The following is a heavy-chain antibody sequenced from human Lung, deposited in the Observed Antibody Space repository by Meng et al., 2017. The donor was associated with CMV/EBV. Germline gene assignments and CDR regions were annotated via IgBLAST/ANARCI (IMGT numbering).Heavy chain of an antibody. CDR1: GYTFTDNY. D-gene: IGHD1-1*01. V-gene: IGHV1-2*02. CDR3: ARDNNWGPDY. CDR2: IHPHRGDT. Sequence: VSGKASGYTFTDNYFHWVRQAPGQGLEWMGWIHPHRGDTNYAQQFQGRVTLTRDTSINIGYMELTRLTSDDTAVYYCARDNNWGPDYWGQGTLVTVSS. J-gene: IGHJ4*02.